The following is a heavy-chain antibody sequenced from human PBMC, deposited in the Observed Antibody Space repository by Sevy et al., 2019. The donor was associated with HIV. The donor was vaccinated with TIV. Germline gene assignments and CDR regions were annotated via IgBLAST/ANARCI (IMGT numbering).Heavy chain of an antibody. CDR3: AGFSGSYGTMYAFDI. CDR2: INHSGST. J-gene: IGHJ3*02. V-gene: IGHV4-34*01. D-gene: IGHD1-26*01. Sequence: SETLSLTCAVYGGSFSGYYWSWIRQPPGKGLEWIGEINHSGSTNYNPSLKSRVTISVDTSKNQFSLKRGSVTAADTAVYYCAGFSGSYGTMYAFDIWGQGTMVTVSS. CDR1: GGSFSGYY.